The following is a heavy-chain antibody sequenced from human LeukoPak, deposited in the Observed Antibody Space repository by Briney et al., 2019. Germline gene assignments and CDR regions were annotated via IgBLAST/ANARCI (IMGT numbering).Heavy chain of an antibody. CDR1: GGSINSHSCY. CDR2: VYYDGTS. J-gene: IGHJ4*02. D-gene: IGHD5-24*01. V-gene: IGHV4-39*01. Sequence: SETLSLTCTVSGGSINSHSCYWGWIRQPPGKGLEWIGSVYYDGTSYSNPSLKSRAAVFVDTSRDQFSLDLSFVTAADTALYYCVRHISTNTGYFDSCGPGILVSVSS. CDR3: VRHISTNTGYFDS.